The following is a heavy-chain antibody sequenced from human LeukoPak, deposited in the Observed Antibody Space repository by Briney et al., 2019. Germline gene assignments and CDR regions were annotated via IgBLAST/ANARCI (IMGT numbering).Heavy chain of an antibody. CDR1: GGSISSSSYY. V-gene: IGHV4-61*01. CDR2: IYYSGST. J-gene: IGHJ4*02. CDR3: ARETGSGWSFVDY. D-gene: IGHD6-19*01. Sequence: SETLSLTCTVSGGSISSSSYYWGWIRQPPGKGLGWIGYIYYSGSTNYNPSLKSRVTISVDTSKNQFSLKLSSVTAADTAVYYCARETGSGWSFVDYWGQGTLVTVSS.